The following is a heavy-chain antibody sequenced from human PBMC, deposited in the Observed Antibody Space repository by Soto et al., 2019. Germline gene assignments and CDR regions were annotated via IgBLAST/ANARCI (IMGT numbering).Heavy chain of an antibody. V-gene: IGHV3-33*01. Sequence: PRGSLRLSCAASGFTFSDYDMHWVRQAPGKGLEWVAFMYSDGSKIYYTDSVKGRFTISRDNSKNTLYLQMNSLRAEDTAVYYCARDSLFSGSYYAYWGQGTPVTVYS. J-gene: IGHJ4*02. CDR3: ARDSLFSGSYYAY. D-gene: IGHD1-26*01. CDR1: GFTFSDYD. CDR2: MYSDGSKI.